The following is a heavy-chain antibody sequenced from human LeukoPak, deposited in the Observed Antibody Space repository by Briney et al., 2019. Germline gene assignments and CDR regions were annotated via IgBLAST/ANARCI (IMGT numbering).Heavy chain of an antibody. CDR3: ALGAPKYFHP. Sequence: PGESLKISCKTSGFIFTNYWLGWLRQKPGKGLEWMGIIYPDDSRTKYSPSFQGQVTISADKSISTAYLQWSNLKDSDTAIYYCALGAPKYFHPWGQGTLVTVSS. V-gene: IGHV5-51*01. CDR1: GFIFTNYW. D-gene: IGHD4/OR15-4a*01. CDR2: IYPDDSRT. J-gene: IGHJ5*02.